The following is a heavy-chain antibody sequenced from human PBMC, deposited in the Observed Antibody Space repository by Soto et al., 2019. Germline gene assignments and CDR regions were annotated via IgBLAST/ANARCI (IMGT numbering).Heavy chain of an antibody. CDR1: DGSIDSGSYY. J-gene: IGHJ4*02. Sequence: QVQLQESGPGLVKPSQTLSLTCTVSDGSIDSGSYYRSWVRQYPGKGLEWIGSIHYSGSIYSSPSLRSXXTXSXXTSKNQFSLKLSSVTVADTAVYYCTRGLDRAKLGYWGQGIQVIVSS. V-gene: IGHV4-31*03. CDR2: IHYSGSI. CDR3: TRGLDRAKLGY. D-gene: IGHD1-26*01.